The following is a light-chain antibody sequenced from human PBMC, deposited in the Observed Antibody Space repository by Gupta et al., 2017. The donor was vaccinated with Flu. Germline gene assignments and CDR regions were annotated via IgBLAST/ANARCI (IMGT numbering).Light chain of an antibody. CDR3: QHYDNGWCS. CDR2: GAS. Sequence: EIVLTQSPATLSVSPGETLTLSCRASQSIADHLAWYHHRPGQPPRLLIDGASIRATDLPDRSSGSGSATDCTLTITSLQSEDLGVHYCQHYDNGWCSFGQGTKVEI. V-gene: IGKV3-15*01. J-gene: IGKJ2*04. CDR1: QSIADH.